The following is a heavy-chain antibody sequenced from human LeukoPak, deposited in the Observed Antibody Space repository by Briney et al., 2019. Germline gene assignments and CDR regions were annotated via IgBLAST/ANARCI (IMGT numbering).Heavy chain of an antibody. CDR2: IYYSGST. V-gene: IGHV4-59*01. J-gene: IGHJ5*02. CDR1: GGSFSGYY. Sequence: SETLSLTCAVYGGSFSGYYWSWIRQPPGKGLEWIGYIYYSGSTNYNPSLKSRVTISVDTSKNQFSLKLSSVTAADTAVYYCARQMKHYDILTGYYKGNWFDPWGQGTLVTVSS. D-gene: IGHD3-9*01. CDR3: ARQMKHYDILTGYYKGNWFDP.